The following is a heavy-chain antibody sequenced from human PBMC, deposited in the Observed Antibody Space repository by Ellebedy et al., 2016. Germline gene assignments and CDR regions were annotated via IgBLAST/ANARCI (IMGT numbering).Heavy chain of an antibody. CDR2: ISYDGSNK. CDR3: AREHSGRGPSYGYLMYYYYGMDV. Sequence: GESLKISCAASGLTFSNYAMNWVRQAPGKGLEWVAVISYDGSNKYYADSVKGRFTISRDNAKNSLYRQMNSLRAEDTAVYYCAREHSGRGPSYGYLMYYYYGMDVWGQGTTVTVSS. CDR1: GLTFSNYA. D-gene: IGHD5-18*01. J-gene: IGHJ6*02. V-gene: IGHV3-30*03.